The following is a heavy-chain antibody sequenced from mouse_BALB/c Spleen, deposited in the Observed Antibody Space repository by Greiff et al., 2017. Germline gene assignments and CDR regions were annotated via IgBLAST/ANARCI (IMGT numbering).Heavy chain of an antibody. CDR2: ILPGSGST. CDR1: GYTFSSYW. V-gene: IGHV1-9*01. CDR3: ARGGTYYGNYYAMDY. D-gene: IGHD2-10*01. Sequence: VQRVESGAELMKPGASVKISCKATGYTFSSYWIEWVKQRPGHGLEWIGEILPGSGSTNYNEKFKGKATFTADTSSNTAYMQLSSLTSEDSAVYYCARGGTYYGNYYAMDYWGQGTSVTVSS. J-gene: IGHJ4*01.